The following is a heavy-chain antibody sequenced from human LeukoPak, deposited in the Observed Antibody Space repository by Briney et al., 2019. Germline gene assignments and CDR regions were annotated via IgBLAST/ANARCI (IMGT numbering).Heavy chain of an antibody. CDR2: INPNSGGT. CDR3: ARDRGSVWFGELLSLYYYGMDV. D-gene: IGHD3-10*01. J-gene: IGHJ6*02. Sequence: GASVKVSCKASGYTFTGYYMHWVRQAPGQGLEWMGWINPNSGGTNYAQKFQGRVTMTRDTSISTAYMELRSLRSDDTAVYYCARDRGSVWFGELLSLYYYGMDVWGQGTTVTVSS. V-gene: IGHV1-2*02. CDR1: GYTFTGYY.